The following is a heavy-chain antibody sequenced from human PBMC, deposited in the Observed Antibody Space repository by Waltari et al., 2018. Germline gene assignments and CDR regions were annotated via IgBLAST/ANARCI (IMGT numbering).Heavy chain of an antibody. J-gene: IGHJ3*02. D-gene: IGHD2-2*01. CDR3: ATEERYCSSTSCPGAFDI. Sequence: QVQLVQSGAEVKKPGASVKVSCKVSGYTLTELAMHWVRQTPGTGLEWMGGFEPEDGETIYAQKFQGRVTMTEDTSTDTAYMELSSLRSEDTAVYYCATEERYCSSTSCPGAFDIWGQGTMVTVSS. V-gene: IGHV1-24*01. CDR2: FEPEDGET. CDR1: GYTLTELA.